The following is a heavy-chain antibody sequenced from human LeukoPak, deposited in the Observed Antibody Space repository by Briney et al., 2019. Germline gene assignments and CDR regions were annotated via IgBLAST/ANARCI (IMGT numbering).Heavy chain of an antibody. CDR2: TYYRSKWSS. CDR3: AREDGAAADY. J-gene: IGHJ4*02. Sequence: SQTLSLTCATSGDSVSSKSAAWNWIRQSPSRGLEWLGRTYYRSKWSSGYAESVKSRLTISPDTSKNQFSLQLRSVTPDDTAVYYCAREDGAAADYWGQGTLVTVSS. D-gene: IGHD6-13*01. CDR1: GDSVSSKSAA. V-gene: IGHV6-1*01.